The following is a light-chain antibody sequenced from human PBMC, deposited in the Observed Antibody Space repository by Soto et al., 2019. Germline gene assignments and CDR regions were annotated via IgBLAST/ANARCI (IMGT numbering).Light chain of an antibody. CDR1: QSISSW. V-gene: IGKV1-5*03. Sequence: EIKLTLAPFIMAPVLYQKITITCRASQSISSWLAWYQQKPGKAPKALIYRASTLESGVPSRFSGSGSGTDFTPAISSLQPEDHATLLCQQLNRYPLTFSGGTKVDIK. CDR3: QQLNRYPLT. CDR2: RAS. J-gene: IGKJ4*01.